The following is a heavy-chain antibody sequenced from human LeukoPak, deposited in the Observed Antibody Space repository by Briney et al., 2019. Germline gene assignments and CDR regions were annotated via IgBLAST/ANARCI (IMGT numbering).Heavy chain of an antibody. V-gene: IGHV3-33*01. Sequence: GGSLRLSCAASGFTFSSYGMHWVRQAPGKGLEWVAVIWYDGSNKYYADSVKGRFTISRDNSKNTLYLQMSSLRAEDTAVYYCASSVVVVAATGVWGQGTLVTVSS. J-gene: IGHJ4*02. D-gene: IGHD2-15*01. CDR2: IWYDGSNK. CDR3: ASSVVVVAATGV. CDR1: GFTFSSYG.